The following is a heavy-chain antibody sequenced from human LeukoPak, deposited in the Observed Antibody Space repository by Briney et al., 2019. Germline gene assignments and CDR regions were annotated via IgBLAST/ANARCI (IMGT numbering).Heavy chain of an antibody. D-gene: IGHD2-8*01. V-gene: IGHV3-74*01. Sequence: GGSLRLSCAASGCTFSTYWMHWVRQAPGKGLVWVSRINSDGSSTIYADSVKGRFTISRDNAKNTLYLQMNSLRAEDTAVYYCGRSGVAYGMDVWGQGTTVTVSS. J-gene: IGHJ6*02. CDR3: GRSGVAYGMDV. CDR2: INSDGSST. CDR1: GCTFSTYW.